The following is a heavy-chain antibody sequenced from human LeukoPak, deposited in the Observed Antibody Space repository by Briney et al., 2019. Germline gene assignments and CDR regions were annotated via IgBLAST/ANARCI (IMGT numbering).Heavy chain of an antibody. V-gene: IGHV3-11*04. CDR1: GFTFSDYY. D-gene: IGHD3-3*01. Sequence: PGGSLRLSCVASGFTFSDYYMSWIRQAPGKGLEWLSYISNRGDTIHYADSVKGRFTISRDNDKNSLYLQMNSLRVEDTAVYYCARVFRPSLTVFIIRGAFDIWGQGTMVTVSS. J-gene: IGHJ3*02. CDR2: ISNRGDTI. CDR3: ARVFRPSLTVFIIRGAFDI.